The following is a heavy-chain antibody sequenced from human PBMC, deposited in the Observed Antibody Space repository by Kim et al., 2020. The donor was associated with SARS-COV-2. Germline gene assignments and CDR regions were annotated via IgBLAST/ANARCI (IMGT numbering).Heavy chain of an antibody. CDR1: GFAFSNYA. D-gene: IGHD3-3*01. V-gene: IGHV3-23*01. CDR3: TNGGVDTKYHYFDY. Sequence: GGSLRLSCAASGFAFSNYALSWVRQAPGKGLEWGSAMSGMSGSGGTTYYADSVKGRFTVSSDNSKNTLYLQMNSLRAEDTPIYYCTNGGVDTKYHYFDYWGQGALVTVSS. J-gene: IGHJ4*02. CDR2: MSGMSGSGGTT.